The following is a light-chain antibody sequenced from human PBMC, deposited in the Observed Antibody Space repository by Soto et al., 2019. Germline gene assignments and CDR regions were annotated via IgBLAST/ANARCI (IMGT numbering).Light chain of an antibody. J-gene: IGLJ2*01. Sequence: QSALTQPASVSGSPGQSITISCTGTRSDVGGYNYVSWYQHHPGKAPKLMIYDVTNRPSGVSNRFSGSKSGNTASLTISGLQAEDEADYYCSSYTSIRILVFVGGTKLTVL. CDR3: SSYTSIRILV. CDR1: RSDVGGYNY. V-gene: IGLV2-14*03. CDR2: DVT.